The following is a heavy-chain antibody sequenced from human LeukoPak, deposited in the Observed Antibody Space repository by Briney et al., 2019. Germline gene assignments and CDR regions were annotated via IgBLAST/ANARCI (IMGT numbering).Heavy chain of an antibody. J-gene: IGHJ3*02. D-gene: IGHD1-1*01. CDR2: ISSSGSTI. V-gene: IGHV3-48*03. Sequence: GGSLRLSCAASGFTFSSYEMNWVRQAPGKGLEWVSYISSSGSTIYYADSVKGRFTISRDNAKNSLYLQMNSLRAEDTAVYFCARGWYTDAFDIWGQGTMVTVSS. CDR1: GFTFSSYE. CDR3: ARGWYTDAFDI.